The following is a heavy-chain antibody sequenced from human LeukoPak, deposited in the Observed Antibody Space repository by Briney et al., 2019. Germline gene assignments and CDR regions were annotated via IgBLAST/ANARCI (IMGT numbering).Heavy chain of an antibody. CDR2: ISASGAST. V-gene: IGHV3-23*01. D-gene: IGHD5-18*01. CDR1: GFTFSNSA. J-gene: IGHJ4*02. Sequence: GGSLRLSCAASGFTFSNSAMNWVRQAPGKGLQWVSTISASGASTFYADSVKGRFTISRDNSKNTVSLQVNSLRVEDTAIYYCAKTYRDYFDSWGLGTLVTVSS. CDR3: AKTYRDYFDS.